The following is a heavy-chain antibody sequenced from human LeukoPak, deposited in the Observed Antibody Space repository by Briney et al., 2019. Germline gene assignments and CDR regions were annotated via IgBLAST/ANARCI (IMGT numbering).Heavy chain of an antibody. D-gene: IGHD2-15*01. CDR2: INPNSDDT. V-gene: IGHV1-2*02. Sequence: ASVKVSCKASGYIFTDYYMHWVRQAPGQGLEWMGWINPNSDDTHYAQRFQGRVTMTKDTSISTAYMELSRLTSDDTAVYYCARGDIVVAADITEYYFDNWGQGTLVTVSS. J-gene: IGHJ4*02. CDR1: GYIFTDYY. CDR3: ARGDIVVAADITEYYFDN.